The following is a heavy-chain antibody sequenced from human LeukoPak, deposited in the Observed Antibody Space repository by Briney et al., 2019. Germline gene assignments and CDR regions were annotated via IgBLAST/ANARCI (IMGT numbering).Heavy chain of an antibody. CDR2: ISRTGSDI. CDR3: ARLRKITFNYYYGMDV. V-gene: IGHV3-21*01. D-gene: IGHD1-20*01. Sequence: PGGSLRLSCAASGFTFSSNTMNWVRQAPGKGLEWVSSISRTGSDIFYADSLKGRFTISRDNAKNLLYLQMNSLRTEDTAVYYCARLRKITFNYYYGMDVWGQGTTVTVSS. J-gene: IGHJ6*02. CDR1: GFTFSSNT.